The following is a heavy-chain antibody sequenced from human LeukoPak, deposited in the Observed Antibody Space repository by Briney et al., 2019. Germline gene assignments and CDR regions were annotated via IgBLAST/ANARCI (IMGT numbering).Heavy chain of an antibody. CDR1: GFTFSNYW. CDR2: IDTDGSIT. Sequence: AGGSLRLSCTASGFTFSNYWMHWVRQAPGRGLVWVSRIDTDGSITTYADSVKGRFTISRDNAKNTLYLQMNSLRAEDTAVYYCARGPSGSGAQGSLTYYYPMDVWGQGTTVTVSS. V-gene: IGHV3-74*01. D-gene: IGHD3-10*01. CDR3: ARGPSGSGAQGSLTYYYPMDV. J-gene: IGHJ6*02.